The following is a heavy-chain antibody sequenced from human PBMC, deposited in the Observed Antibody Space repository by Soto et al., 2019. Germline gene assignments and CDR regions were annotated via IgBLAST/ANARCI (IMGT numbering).Heavy chain of an antibody. J-gene: IGHJ4*02. CDR2: IVPILGTA. V-gene: IGHV1-69*13. D-gene: IGHD6-13*01. Sequence: SVKVSCKASGGSFSSYAISWVRPAPGQGLEWMGGIVPILGTADYAQKFQGRVTITADESTSTAYLDLNSLRSEDTAVYYCARGGFSSSWRFDYWGPGTLVTVSS. CDR1: GGSFSSYA. CDR3: ARGGFSSSWRFDY.